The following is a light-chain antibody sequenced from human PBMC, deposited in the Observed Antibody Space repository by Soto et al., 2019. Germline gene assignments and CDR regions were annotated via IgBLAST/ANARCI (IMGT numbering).Light chain of an antibody. J-gene: IGKJ5*01. V-gene: IGKV1-12*01. Sequence: DIQMTQSPSSVSASVGDRFTSTFLASHCVSTWLAWYQQKPLKAPNLLIYTASSLQSGVPSRFSGSGSGTDFTLTINGLQPEDFATYYCQQAASFPITFGQGTRLEI. CDR2: TAS. CDR1: HCVSTW. CDR3: QQAASFPIT.